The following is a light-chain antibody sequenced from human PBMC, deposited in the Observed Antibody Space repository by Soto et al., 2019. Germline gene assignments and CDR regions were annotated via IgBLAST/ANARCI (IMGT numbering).Light chain of an antibody. J-gene: IGKJ5*01. CDR1: QSVSSY. CDR3: QQYGSSPIT. V-gene: IGKV3-20*01. CDR2: DAS. Sequence: EIVLTKSPATLSLSPMEIATLSFMASQSVSSYLAWYQQKPGQAPRLLIYDASNRATGIPARFSGSGSGTDFTLTISRLEPEDFAVYYCQQYGSSPITFGQGTRLEIK.